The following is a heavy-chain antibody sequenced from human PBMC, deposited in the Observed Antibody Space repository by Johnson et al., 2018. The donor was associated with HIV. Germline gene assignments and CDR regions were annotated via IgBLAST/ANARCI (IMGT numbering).Heavy chain of an antibody. Sequence: QMLLVESGGGVVQPGGSLRLSCAASGFTFSSYGMHWVRQAPGKGLEWVSGINWNGGSTGYADSVEGRFTISRVNAKNTLYLQMNSLRAEDTAVYYCSRDSFIAVTLSDAFDIWGQGTMVTVSS. CDR2: INWNGGST. CDR1: GFTFSSYG. J-gene: IGHJ3*02. D-gene: IGHD6-19*01. CDR3: SRDSFIAVTLSDAFDI. V-gene: IGHV3-NL1*01.